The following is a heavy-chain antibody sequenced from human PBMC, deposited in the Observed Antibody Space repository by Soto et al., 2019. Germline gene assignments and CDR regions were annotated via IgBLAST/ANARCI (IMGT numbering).Heavy chain of an antibody. CDR1: GGSISSYY. Sequence: SETLSLTCTVSGGSISSYYWSWIRQPPGKGLEWIGYIYYSGSTTYNPSLKSQVTISVDTSKNQFSLKLSSVTAADTAVYYCARHPPQGPYSSSSNFDYWGQGTLVTVSS. CDR2: IYYSGST. V-gene: IGHV4-59*08. D-gene: IGHD6-6*01. J-gene: IGHJ4*02. CDR3: ARHPPQGPYSSSSNFDY.